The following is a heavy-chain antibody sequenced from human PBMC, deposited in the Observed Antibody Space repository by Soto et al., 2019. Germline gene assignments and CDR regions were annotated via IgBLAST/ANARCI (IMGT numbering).Heavy chain of an antibody. D-gene: IGHD6-13*01. CDR2: ISGSGGSS. CDR3: AKVTERAAAGRYEYYKYGMDV. CDR1: GFAFSTYA. Sequence: GSLRLSCAAAGFAFSTYAMTWVRQAPGKGLEWVSVISGSGGSSYYAASVKGRFTISRDNSKNTLFLQMNGLRAEDTAVYYCAKVTERAAAGRYEYYKYGMDVWGQGTTVTVSS. J-gene: IGHJ6*02. V-gene: IGHV3-23*01.